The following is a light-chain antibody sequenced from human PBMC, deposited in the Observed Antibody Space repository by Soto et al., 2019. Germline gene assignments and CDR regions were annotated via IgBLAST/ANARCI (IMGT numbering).Light chain of an antibody. CDR2: GAS. CDR1: QSVSNNY. V-gene: IGKV3-20*01. Sequence: IVLTQSTGTLSLSPGERATLSCRTSQSVSNNYLAWYQQKPGQAPRLVIYGASSRATGIPDRFRASGSGTDFTLTISRLEPEDFAVYFCQQYSSSPVTFGQGTKVDIK. CDR3: QQYSSSPVT. J-gene: IGKJ1*01.